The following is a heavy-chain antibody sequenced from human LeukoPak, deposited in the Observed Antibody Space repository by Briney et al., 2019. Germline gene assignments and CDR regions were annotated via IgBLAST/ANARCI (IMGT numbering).Heavy chain of an antibody. J-gene: IGHJ4*02. D-gene: IGHD1-14*01. CDR3: ARDSFETDIDY. CDR1: GFTFSSYE. Sequence: GGSLRLSCAASGFTFSSYEMNWVRQAPGKGLEWVANIKEDGSEKYYVESMKGRFTISRDNVKNSLYLQINSLRAEDTAVYYCARDSFETDIDYWGRGTLVTVSS. CDR2: IKEDGSEK. V-gene: IGHV3-7*01.